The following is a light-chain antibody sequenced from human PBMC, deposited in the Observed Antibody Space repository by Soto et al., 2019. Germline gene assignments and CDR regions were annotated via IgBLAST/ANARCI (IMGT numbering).Light chain of an antibody. CDR2: GAS. CDR1: QSVSSNF. Sequence: EIVLTQSPGTLSLSPGEPVTLSCRASQSVSSNFLAWDQHKPGQAPSVLIYGASSRATGIPDRFSCSGYGTDFTLTISGREAEEFAVYFWQQYDTSPTVTFGQGTKLEIK. V-gene: IGKV3-20*01. J-gene: IGKJ2*01. CDR3: QQYDTSPTVT.